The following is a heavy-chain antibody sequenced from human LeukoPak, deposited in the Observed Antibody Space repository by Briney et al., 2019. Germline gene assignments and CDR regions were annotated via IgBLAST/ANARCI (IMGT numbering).Heavy chain of an antibody. CDR2: INPNNGDT. J-gene: IGHJ4*02. V-gene: IGHV1-2*06. D-gene: IGHD2-2*01. CDR3: ARALGWETADILPPFFDY. CDR1: GYTFTVYY. Sequence: ASVTVSCKASGYTFTVYYLHWVRQAPGQGLEWMGRINPNNGDTNYAPKFQGRVTMTSDTSISTAYMDLSRLRSDDTAVYYCARALGWETADILPPFFDYWGQGTLVTVSS.